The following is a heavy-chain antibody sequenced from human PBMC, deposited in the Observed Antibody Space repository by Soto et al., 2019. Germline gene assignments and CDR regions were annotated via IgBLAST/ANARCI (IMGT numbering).Heavy chain of an antibody. D-gene: IGHD2-21*02. CDR2: INVYNGDR. CDR3: ARLQLGGDRMLNWFDP. CDR1: GYIFTKYG. V-gene: IGHV1-18*01. Sequence: QVQVVQSGPELKKPGASVKVSCKAQGYIFTKYGIGWVRQAPGHGLEWMGLINVYNGDRKVAQKFQDRVSMTTDTATDKAYIELKSLRSCDTAVYYCARLQLGGDRMLNWFDPWGQGTLVTVSS. J-gene: IGHJ5*02.